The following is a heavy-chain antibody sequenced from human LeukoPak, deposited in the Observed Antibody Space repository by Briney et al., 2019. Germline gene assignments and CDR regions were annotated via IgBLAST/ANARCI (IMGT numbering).Heavy chain of an antibody. Sequence: PSETLSLTCTVSGGSISSSSYYWGWIRQPPGKGLEWIGSIYYSGSTYYNPSLKGRVTISVDTSKNHFSLKLSSVTAADTAVYYCARLGTDNWSYYYYYMDVWGKGTTVTVSS. J-gene: IGHJ6*03. CDR3: ARLGTDNWSYYYYYMDV. CDR1: GGSISSSSYY. CDR2: IYYSGST. V-gene: IGHV4-39*02. D-gene: IGHD1-20*01.